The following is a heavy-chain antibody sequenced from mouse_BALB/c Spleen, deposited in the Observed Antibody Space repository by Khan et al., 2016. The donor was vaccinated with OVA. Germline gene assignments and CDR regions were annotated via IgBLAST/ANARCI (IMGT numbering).Heavy chain of an antibody. V-gene: IGHV5-6-3*01. CDR3: ARDPYYYGSKYAMDY. Sequence: EVELVESGGGLMQPGGSLKLSCAASGFTFSSYGMSWVRQTPDKRLELVASINSNGGSTYYPDSVKGRFTISRDNAKNTLYLQMNSQKSEDTAMYYCARDPYYYGSKYAMDYWGQGTSVTVSS. CDR2: INSNGGST. J-gene: IGHJ4*01. CDR1: GFTFSSYG. D-gene: IGHD1-1*01.